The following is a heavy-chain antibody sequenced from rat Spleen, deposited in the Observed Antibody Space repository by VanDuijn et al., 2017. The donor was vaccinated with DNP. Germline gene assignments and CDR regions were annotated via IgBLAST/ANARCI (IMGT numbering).Heavy chain of an antibody. D-gene: IGHD1-1*01. CDR1: GFTFSDYD. CDR2: ISPSDNST. Sequence: EVQLVESGGDLVQPGGSLKLSCVTSGFTFSDYDMAWVRQAPTMGLEWVASISPSDNSTYYRDSIKGRFTVSRDNAKSSLYLQMDSLRSEDTATYYCARHSTTVSPYWYFDFWGPGTMVTVSS. J-gene: IGHJ1*01. CDR3: ARHSTTVSPYWYFDF. V-gene: IGHV5-25*01.